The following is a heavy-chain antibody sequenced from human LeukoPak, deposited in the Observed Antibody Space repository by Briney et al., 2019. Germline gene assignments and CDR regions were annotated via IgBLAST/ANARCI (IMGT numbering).Heavy chain of an antibody. CDR3: ARESTFRYYYYMDV. CDR1: GGTFSSYA. V-gene: IGHV1-69*05. J-gene: IGHJ6*03. D-gene: IGHD3-16*01. CDR2: IIPIFGTA. Sequence: GSSVKVSCKTSGGTFSSYAISWVRQAPGRGLEWMGRIIPIFGTANYAQKLQGRVTITTDESTSTAYMELSSLRSEDTAVYYCARESTFRYYYYMDVWGKGTTVTVSS.